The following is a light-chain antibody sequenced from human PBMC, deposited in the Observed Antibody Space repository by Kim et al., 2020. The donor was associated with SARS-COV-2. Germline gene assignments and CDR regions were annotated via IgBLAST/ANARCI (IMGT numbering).Light chain of an antibody. CDR3: QQCNSLWT. CDR1: QSISSW. CDR2: KAS. Sequence: SASVGDRVSSTGRPSQSISSWLAWYQQKPGKAPNLLIYKASSVKSGAQSRFSGSGSGKEFTLTSSSLQPDDFATYYCQQCNSLWTFGQGAKVDIK. J-gene: IGKJ1*01. V-gene: IGKV1-5*03.